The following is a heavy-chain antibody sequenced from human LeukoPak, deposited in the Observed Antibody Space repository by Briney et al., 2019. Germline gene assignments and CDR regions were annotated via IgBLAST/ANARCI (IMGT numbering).Heavy chain of an antibody. Sequence: SETLSLTCTVSGGSISSGSYYWSWIRQPAGKGLEWIGRIYTSGSTNYNPSLKSRVTISVDTSKNQFSLKLSSVTAADTAVYYCARAAYSSSWNRPRGGFDIWGQGTMVTVSS. D-gene: IGHD6-13*01. CDR1: GGSISSGSYY. CDR2: IYTSGST. CDR3: ARAAYSSSWNRPRGGFDI. V-gene: IGHV4-61*02. J-gene: IGHJ3*02.